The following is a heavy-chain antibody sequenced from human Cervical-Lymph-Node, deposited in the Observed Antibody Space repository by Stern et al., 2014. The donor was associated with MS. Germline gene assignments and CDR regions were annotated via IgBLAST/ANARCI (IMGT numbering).Heavy chain of an antibody. CDR1: GFTVSRDY. V-gene: IGHV3-53*01. CDR3: ARDTSSPERSDW. CDR2: ITNVGTT. D-gene: IGHD1-1*01. Sequence: EVQLVESGGGVIQPGGSLRLSCTASGFTVSRDYMTWGRTAPGKGLELVSLITNVGTTFYTDTVKGRFTISRDDSKNTVYLHMTSLRAEDTAMYYCARDTSSPERSDWWGQGTLVTVSS. J-gene: IGHJ4*02.